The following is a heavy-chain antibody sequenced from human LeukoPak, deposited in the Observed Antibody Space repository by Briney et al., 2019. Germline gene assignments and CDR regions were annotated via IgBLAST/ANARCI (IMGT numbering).Heavy chain of an antibody. V-gene: IGHV3-23*01. D-gene: IGHD3-22*01. CDR3: AKLCDSSGYYRGPNDAFDI. CDR2: ISGSGGST. CDR1: GFSFSSYA. Sequence: LAGGSLRLSCATSGFSFSSYAMSWVRQAPGKGLEWVSAISGSGGSTYYADSVKGRFTISRDNSKNTLYLQMNSLRAEDTAVYYCAKLCDSSGYYRGPNDAFDIWGQGTMVTVSS. J-gene: IGHJ3*02.